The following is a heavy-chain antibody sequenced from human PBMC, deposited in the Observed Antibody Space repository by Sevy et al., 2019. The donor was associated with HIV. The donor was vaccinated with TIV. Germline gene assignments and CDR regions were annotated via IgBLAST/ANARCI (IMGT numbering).Heavy chain of an antibody. J-gene: IGHJ4*01. CDR2: IGVYNGNS. V-gene: IGHV1-18*01. CDR1: GYTFSSNG. CDR3: ARVPTYYIGSGTYFDY. Sequence: GESLKISCKASGYTFSSNGIAWVRQAPGQGLQWMGWIGVYNGNSKYAQNLQDRLTMTTDTSTSPAYMELKSLRSDDTAVYYCARVPTYYIGSGTYFDYWGHGTLVTVSS. D-gene: IGHD3-10*01.